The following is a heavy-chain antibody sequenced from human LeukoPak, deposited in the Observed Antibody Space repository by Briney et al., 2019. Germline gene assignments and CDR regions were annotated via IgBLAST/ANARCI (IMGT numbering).Heavy chain of an antibody. Sequence: SVKVSCNASGGTFSSYAISWVRHAPGQGLEWMGGIIPIFGTANYAQKFQGRVTITTDESTSTAYMELSSLRSEDTAVYYCAGGRDGYNLVDYWGQGALVTVSS. J-gene: IGHJ4*02. CDR3: AGGRDGYNLVDY. V-gene: IGHV1-69*05. D-gene: IGHD5-24*01. CDR1: GGTFSSYA. CDR2: IIPIFGTA.